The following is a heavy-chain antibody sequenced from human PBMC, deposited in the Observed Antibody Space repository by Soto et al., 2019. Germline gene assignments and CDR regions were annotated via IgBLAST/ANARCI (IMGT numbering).Heavy chain of an antibody. CDR3: ASPDIVAAIGGALDC. V-gene: IGHV3-33*03. CDR1: GFTFSNYG. D-gene: IGHD5-12*01. J-gene: IGHJ4*02. Sequence: QVQLVESGGGVVQPGRSLRLSCEASGFTFSNYGMHWVRQAPGKGLEWVAVIWSDGSSRYYADAVKGRFTISRDNAKKTLFLQMNNLRAEDTAVYYCASPDIVAAIGGALDCWGQGTLVTFSS. CDR2: IWSDGSSR.